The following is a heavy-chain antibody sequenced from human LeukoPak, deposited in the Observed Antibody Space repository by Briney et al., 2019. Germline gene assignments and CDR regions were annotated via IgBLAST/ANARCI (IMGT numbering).Heavy chain of an antibody. CDR3: ARAGVVPAARGDY. CDR2: INHRGST. J-gene: IGHJ4*02. V-gene: IGHV4-34*01. CDR1: GGSFSGYY. D-gene: IGHD2-2*01. Sequence: SETLSLTCAVYGGSFSGYYWSWIRQPPGKGLEWIGEINHRGSTNYNPSLKSRVTISVDTSKNQFSLKLSSVTAADTAVYYCARAGVVPAARGDYWGQGTLVTVSS.